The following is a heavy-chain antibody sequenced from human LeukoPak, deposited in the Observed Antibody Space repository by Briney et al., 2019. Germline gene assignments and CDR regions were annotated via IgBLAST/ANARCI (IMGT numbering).Heavy chain of an antibody. J-gene: IGHJ5*02. CDR1: GYTFRSHG. CDR2: ISCYDGET. D-gene: IGHD2/OR15-2a*01. Sequence: ASVKVSCKASGYTFRSHGISWVRQAPGQGLEWMGWISCYDGETKYAQKFQGRVTMTTDTFTTTAYMELRSLRSDDTAIYYCARDPSNSVGRMTWFDPWGQGTLVTVSS. CDR3: ARDPSNSVGRMTWFDP. V-gene: IGHV1-18*01.